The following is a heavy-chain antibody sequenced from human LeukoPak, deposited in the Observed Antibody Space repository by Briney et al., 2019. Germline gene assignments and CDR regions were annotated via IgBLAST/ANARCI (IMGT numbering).Heavy chain of an antibody. Sequence: GGSLRLSCAAAGFSFSSYGMYWVRQAPGKGLECVAFIRFDGNNKYYADSVKGRFTISRDNAKNSLYLQMNSLRAEDTAVYYCASENYYYGMDVWGQGTTVTVSS. J-gene: IGHJ6*02. CDR3: ASENYYYGMDV. V-gene: IGHV3-30*02. CDR2: IRFDGNNK. CDR1: GFSFSSYG.